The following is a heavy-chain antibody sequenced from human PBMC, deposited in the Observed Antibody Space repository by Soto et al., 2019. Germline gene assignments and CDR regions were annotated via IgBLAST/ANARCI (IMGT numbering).Heavy chain of an antibody. CDR2: IRSKADGGTI. CDR1: GFTFNNAW. D-gene: IGHD4-4*01. V-gene: IGHV3-15*07. J-gene: IGHJ4*02. Sequence: EVQLVEFGGGLVRPGGSLRLSCVASGFTFNNAWMNWVRQAPGKGLEWVGRIRSKADGGTIDYAAPVKDRFTISRDDSKNTLHLQMNSLKTEDTAVYYCTREPDYSNYFEYWGQGTLVTVSS. CDR3: TREPDYSNYFEY.